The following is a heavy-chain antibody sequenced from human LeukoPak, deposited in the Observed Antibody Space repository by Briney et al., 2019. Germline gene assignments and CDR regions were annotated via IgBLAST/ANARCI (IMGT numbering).Heavy chain of an antibody. CDR3: ARVGDYGSGFDF. Sequence: GGSLRLSCAASGFTFSSYWMRWVRQGPGKGLVWVSRFLSDGSRTTYADSVKGRFTISGDNAKNTLYLQMNSLRAEDTAVYYHARVGDYGSGFDFWGQGTLVTVSS. J-gene: IGHJ4*02. CDR2: FLSDGSRT. D-gene: IGHD3-10*01. CDR1: GFTFSSYW. V-gene: IGHV3-74*01.